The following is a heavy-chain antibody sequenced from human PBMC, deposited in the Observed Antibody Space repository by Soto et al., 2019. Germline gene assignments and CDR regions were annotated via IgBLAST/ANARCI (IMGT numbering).Heavy chain of an antibody. D-gene: IGHD4-17*01. CDR3: ASRGPSRDTDYVGWFDP. V-gene: IGHV4-39*02. CDR2: IFYTGNT. CDR1: GGSIRSPSFY. J-gene: IGHJ5*02. Sequence: QLQLQESGPGLVKPSETLSLTCIVSGGSIRSPSFYWGWIRQPPGQGLEWIGNIFYTGNTYYNPSLKNRISISVDTSKNHLSLKLSSVTAADTAVYFCASRGPSRDTDYVGWFDPWGQGTLVTVSS.